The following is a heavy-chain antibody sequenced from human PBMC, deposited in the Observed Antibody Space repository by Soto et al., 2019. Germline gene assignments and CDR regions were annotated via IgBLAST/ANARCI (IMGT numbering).Heavy chain of an antibody. CDR2: ISSASFTT. J-gene: IGHJ4*02. V-gene: IGHV3-48*02. D-gene: IGHD5-12*01. Sequence: EVRLVESGGGLVQTRGSLRLSCAASGFTFSDYSMNWVRQAPGKGLEWLSYISSASFTTYYADSVKGRFTISRDNSKNLLFLQMNSLRDEDTAVYYCARDVLSGYSNFDYWGQGTLVTVSS. CDR1: GFTFSDYS. CDR3: ARDVLSGYSNFDY.